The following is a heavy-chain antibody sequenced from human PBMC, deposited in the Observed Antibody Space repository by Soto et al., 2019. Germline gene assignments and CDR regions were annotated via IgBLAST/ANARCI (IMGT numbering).Heavy chain of an antibody. CDR1: GYSFTNHA. D-gene: IGHD1-7*01. V-gene: IGHV1-3*01. J-gene: IGHJ4*02. CDR3: ARNILGGTTDY. CDR2: INAGKGDT. Sequence: GASVKVCWKASGYSFTNHASRWVRQAPGQGLEWMGWINAGKGDTKYPQRFQGRVIITRDTSASTAYMELSSLRSEDTAVYYCARNILGGTTDYWGQGTLVTVSS.